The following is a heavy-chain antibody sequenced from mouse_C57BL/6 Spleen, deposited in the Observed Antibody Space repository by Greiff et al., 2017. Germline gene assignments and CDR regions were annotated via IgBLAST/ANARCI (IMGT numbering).Heavy chain of an antibody. Sequence: VQLKESGGGLVKPGGSLKLSCAASGFTFSSYAMSWVRQTPEKRLEWVATISDGGSYTYYPDNVKGRFTISRDNAKNNLYLQMSHLKSEDTAMYYCARDQTPNWDVRDWYFDVWGTGTTVTVSS. D-gene: IGHD4-1*02. V-gene: IGHV5-4*01. J-gene: IGHJ1*03. CDR1: GFTFSSYA. CDR3: ARDQTPNWDVRDWYFDV. CDR2: ISDGGSYT.